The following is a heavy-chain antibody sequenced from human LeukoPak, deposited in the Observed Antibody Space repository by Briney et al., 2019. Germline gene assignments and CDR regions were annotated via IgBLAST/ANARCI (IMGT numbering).Heavy chain of an antibody. V-gene: IGHV3-23*01. CDR1: GFTFSSYA. J-gene: IGHJ4*02. D-gene: IGHD6-19*01. CDR3: ARDSSGFDY. Sequence: GGSLRLSCAASGFTFSSYAMSWVRQAPGEGLQWVSGISGSGSGTYYADSVRGRFTISRDDAKNSLYLQMNSLRAEDTAMYYCARDSSGFDYWGQGTLVTVSS. CDR2: ISGSGSGT.